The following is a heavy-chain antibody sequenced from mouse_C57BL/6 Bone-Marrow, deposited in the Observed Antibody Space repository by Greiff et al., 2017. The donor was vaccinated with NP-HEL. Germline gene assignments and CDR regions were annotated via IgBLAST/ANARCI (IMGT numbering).Heavy chain of an antibody. CDR3: ARQYSYGRFAY. J-gene: IGHJ3*01. D-gene: IGHD1-1*01. Sequence: DVMLVESGGDLVKPGGSLKLSCAASGFTFSSYGMSWVRQTPDKRLEWVATISSGGSYTYYPDSVKGRFTISRDNAKNTLYLQMSSLKSEDTAMYYCARQYSYGRFAYWGKGTLVTVSA. V-gene: IGHV5-6*02. CDR2: ISSGGSYT. CDR1: GFTFSSYG.